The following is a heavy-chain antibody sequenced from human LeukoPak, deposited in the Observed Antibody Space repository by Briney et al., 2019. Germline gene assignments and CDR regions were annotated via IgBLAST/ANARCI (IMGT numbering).Heavy chain of an antibody. J-gene: IGHJ4*02. V-gene: IGHV3-30*02. CDR1: GFTFSSYG. D-gene: IGHD5-18*01. CDR2: IRYDGSNK. CDR3: AKDYRGYSYGYDFDY. Sequence: PGGSLRLSCAASGFTFSSYGMHWVRQAPGKGLEWVAFIRYDGSNKYYADSVKGRFTISRDNSKNTLYLQMNSLRAEDTAVYYCAKDYRGYSYGYDFDYWGQGTLVTVSS.